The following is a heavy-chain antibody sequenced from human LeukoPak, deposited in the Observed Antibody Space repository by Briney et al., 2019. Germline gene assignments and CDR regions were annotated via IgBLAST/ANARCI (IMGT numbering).Heavy chain of an antibody. D-gene: IGHD6-19*01. Sequence: SGGSLRLSCAASGFTFNTYTMNWVRQAPGKGLEWVSSITASSTAIYSADSMKGRFTISRDNAKNFLYLQMNSLRAEDTAVYYCAKAKGWLQIFDYWGQGTLVIVSS. V-gene: IGHV3-21*04. J-gene: IGHJ4*02. CDR2: ITASSTAI. CDR1: GFTFNTYT. CDR3: AKAKGWLQIFDY.